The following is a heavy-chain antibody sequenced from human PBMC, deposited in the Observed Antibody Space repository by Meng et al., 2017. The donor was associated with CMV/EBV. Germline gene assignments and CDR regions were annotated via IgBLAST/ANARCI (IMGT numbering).Heavy chain of an antibody. CDR3: ARGYSSGWSYYFDY. J-gene: IGHJ4*02. CDR1: GFTFSSYS. D-gene: IGHD6-19*01. CDR2: ISSSSSYI. Sequence: GGSLRLSCAASGFTFSSYSMNWVRQAPGKGLEGVPSISSSSSYIYYAGSVKGRFTISRDNDKNSLYLQMNSLRAEDTAVYYCARGYSSGWSYYFDYWGQGTLVTVSS. V-gene: IGHV3-21*01.